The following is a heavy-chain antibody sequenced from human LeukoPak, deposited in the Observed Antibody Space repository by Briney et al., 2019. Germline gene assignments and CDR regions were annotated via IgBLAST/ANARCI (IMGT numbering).Heavy chain of an antibody. CDR1: GGSISSYY. Sequence: SETLSLTCTVSGGSISSYYWSWIRQPPGKGLEWIGYIYYSGSTNYNPSLKSRVTISVDTSKNQFSLKLSSVTAADTAVYYCARRVKDPWSGYYRAFDYWGQGTLVTVSS. J-gene: IGHJ4*02. D-gene: IGHD3-3*01. CDR2: IYYSGST. CDR3: ARRVKDPWSGYYRAFDY. V-gene: IGHV4-59*12.